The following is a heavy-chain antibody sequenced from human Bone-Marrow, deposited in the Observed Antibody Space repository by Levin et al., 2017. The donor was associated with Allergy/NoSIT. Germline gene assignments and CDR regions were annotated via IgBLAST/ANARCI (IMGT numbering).Heavy chain of an antibody. CDR3: ARDVNSISWFKT. V-gene: IGHV4-39*02. CDR1: GASISSSVNY. J-gene: IGHJ5*02. CDR2: IQYSGST. D-gene: IGHD6-13*01. Sequence: MTSETLSLTCTVSGASISSSVNYWGWIRRPPGKELEWIGSIQYSGSTYYNPSLKSRVTISMDTSKNQISLTLRSVTAADTAMYYCARDVNSISWFKTWGQGTLVTVSS.